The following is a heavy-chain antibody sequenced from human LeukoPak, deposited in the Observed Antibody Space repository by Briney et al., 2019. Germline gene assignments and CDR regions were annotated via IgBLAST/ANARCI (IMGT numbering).Heavy chain of an antibody. V-gene: IGHV3-48*03. Sequence: GGALRLSCEASGFTFSSYEMNWVRQAPGEGLEWVSYISSSCIIIYYADSVKGRFTISRDNAKNPLYLQMNSLRDEDTAVYYCAREYYDYYGSGSKDYWGQGTLVTVSS. D-gene: IGHD3-10*01. CDR3: AREYYDYYGSGSKDY. CDR1: GFTFSSYE. J-gene: IGHJ4*02. CDR2: ISSSCIII.